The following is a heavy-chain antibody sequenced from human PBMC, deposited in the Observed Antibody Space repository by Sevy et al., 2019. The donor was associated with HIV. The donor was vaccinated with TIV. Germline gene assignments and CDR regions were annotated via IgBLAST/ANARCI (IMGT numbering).Heavy chain of an antibody. V-gene: IGHV1-3*01. D-gene: IGHD3-16*01. CDR3: ARDPYARRGFDY. CDR2: LNPGNGNQ. Sequence: ASVKVSCKATGYNFNTYTIHWVRQAPGQSLEWMAWLNPGNGNQKYSQQFRGRVTITRDTSARTVYMELTSLTSEDTAVYFCARDPYARRGFDYWGQGTLLTVSS. J-gene: IGHJ4*02. CDR1: GYNFNTYT.